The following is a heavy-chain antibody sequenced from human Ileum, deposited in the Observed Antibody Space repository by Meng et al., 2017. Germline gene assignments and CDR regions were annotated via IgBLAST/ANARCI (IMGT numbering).Heavy chain of an antibody. CDR3: ARDLHIAAANY. V-gene: IGHV3-74*01. CDR1: GFIFSDCW. D-gene: IGHD6-13*01. Sequence: VESVGGLCRLGRSLVISWEVSGFIFSDCWMHWVRQAQGKGLEWVSLIIGDGSASDYADSVKGRSIISRDNAKTTVYLEMNNLRAEDTAIYYCARDLHIAAANYWGQGTLVTVSS. CDR2: IIGDGSAS. J-gene: IGHJ4*02.